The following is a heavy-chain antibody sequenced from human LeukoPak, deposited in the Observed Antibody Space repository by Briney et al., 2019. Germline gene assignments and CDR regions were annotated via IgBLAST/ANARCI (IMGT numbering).Heavy chain of an antibody. J-gene: IGHJ3*02. V-gene: IGHV4-59*01. CDR2: IYYSGST. CDR3: ARGGGSSWYTAAFDI. D-gene: IGHD6-13*01. CDR1: GGSISSYY. Sequence: PSETLSLTCTVSGGSISSYYWSWIGQPPGKGPEWIGYIYYSGSTNYNPSLKSRVTISVDTSKNQFSLKLSSVTAADTAVYYCARGGGSSWYTAAFDIWGQGTMVTVSS.